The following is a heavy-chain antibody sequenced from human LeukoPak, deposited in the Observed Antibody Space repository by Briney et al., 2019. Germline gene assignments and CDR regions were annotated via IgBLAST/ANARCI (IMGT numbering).Heavy chain of an antibody. J-gene: IGHJ4*02. CDR2: IYYIGST. D-gene: IGHD5-24*01. Sequence: PSETLSPTCTVSGGSISSDDYYWSWIRQPPGKGLEWIGYIYYIGSTYYNPSLKSRVTISVDTSKNQFSLKLSSVTAADTAVYYCGRAIRGGYNDAVDYWGQGTLVTVSS. V-gene: IGHV4-30-4*01. CDR1: GGSISSDDYY. CDR3: GRAIRGGYNDAVDY.